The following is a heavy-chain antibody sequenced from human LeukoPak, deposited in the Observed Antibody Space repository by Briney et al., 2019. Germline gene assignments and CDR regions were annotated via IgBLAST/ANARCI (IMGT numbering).Heavy chain of an antibody. V-gene: IGHV3-49*04. CDR3: ARAEDSSGYYVPNWFDP. J-gene: IGHJ5*02. CDR1: GFSFVDYA. D-gene: IGHD3-22*01. Sequence: GGSLRLSCTASGFSFVDYAMSWVRQAPGKGLEWVGFIRRKAYGGTTEYAVSVKGRFTISRDDSKSIAYLQMNSLRAEDTAVYYCARAEDSSGYYVPNWFDPWGQGTLVTVSS. CDR2: IRRKAYGGTT.